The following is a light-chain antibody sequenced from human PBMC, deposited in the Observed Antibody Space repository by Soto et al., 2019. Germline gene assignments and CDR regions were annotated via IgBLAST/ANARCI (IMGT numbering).Light chain of an antibody. CDR2: EVN. V-gene: IGLV2-14*01. CDR1: SSDIGGYNY. Sequence: QSSLTQPASVSGSPGQSITISCTGTSSDIGGYNYVSWYQQHPGKAPKLMIYEVNNRPSGVSNRFSGSKSGNTASLTISGLQAEDEADYYCSSYTSISTYVFATETKLTVL. CDR3: SSYTSISTYV. J-gene: IGLJ1*01.